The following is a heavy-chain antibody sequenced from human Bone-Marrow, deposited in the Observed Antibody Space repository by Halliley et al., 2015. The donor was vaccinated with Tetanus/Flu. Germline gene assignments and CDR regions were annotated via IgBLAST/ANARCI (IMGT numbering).Heavy chain of an antibody. CDR2: IYYNGRS. V-gene: IGHV4-59*01. D-gene: IGHD1-26*01. J-gene: IGHJ3*02. Sequence: EWIGNIYYNGRSGYNPSLKSRVTISVDTSKNQFSLKLTSVTAADTAVYYCARKEWELLGYAFDMWGQGTMVTVSS. CDR3: ARKEWELLGYAFDM.